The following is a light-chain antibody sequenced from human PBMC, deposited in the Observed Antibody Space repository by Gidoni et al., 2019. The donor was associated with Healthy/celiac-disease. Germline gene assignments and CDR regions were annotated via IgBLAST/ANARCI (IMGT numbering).Light chain of an antibody. CDR1: QSLLHSNGYNY. CDR2: LGS. J-gene: IGKJ1*01. Sequence: DIVMTQSPLSLPVTPGEPASISCRSSQSLLHSNGYNYLDWYLQKPGQSPQLLIYLGSNRASGVPDRFSGSGSGTDFTRKISRVEAEDVGVYYCMQDLQTPWTFGQGTKVEIK. CDR3: MQDLQTPWT. V-gene: IGKV2-28*01.